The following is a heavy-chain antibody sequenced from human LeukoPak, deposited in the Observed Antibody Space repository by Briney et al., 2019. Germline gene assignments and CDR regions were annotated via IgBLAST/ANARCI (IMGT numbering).Heavy chain of an antibody. V-gene: IGHV4-59*08. D-gene: IGHD2/OR15-2a*01. CDR3: AGHHPRNTVDF. CDR2: ISDIGSI. CDR1: GGSISSYY. J-gene: IGHJ4*02. Sequence: SETLSLTCTVSGGSISSYYWSWIRQPPGKGLEWIAYISDIGSINYNPSLKSRVTISLDTSKNQFSLKLSSVTAADTAVYYCAGHHPRNTVDFWGRGTLVTVSS.